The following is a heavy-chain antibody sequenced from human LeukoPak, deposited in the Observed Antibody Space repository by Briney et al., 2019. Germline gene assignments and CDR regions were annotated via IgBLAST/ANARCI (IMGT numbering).Heavy chain of an antibody. J-gene: IGHJ4*02. CDR3: AGDRRAAGGSGWYRVVRFDY. V-gene: IGHV3-48*03. Sequence: GGSLRLSCAASGFTFSSYEMNWVRQAPGKGLEWVSYISSSGSTIYYADSVKGRFTISRDNAKNSLYLQMNSLRAEDTAVYYCAGDRRAAGGSGWYRVVRFDYWGQGTLVTVSS. CDR2: ISSSGSTI. CDR1: GFTFSSYE. D-gene: IGHD6-19*01.